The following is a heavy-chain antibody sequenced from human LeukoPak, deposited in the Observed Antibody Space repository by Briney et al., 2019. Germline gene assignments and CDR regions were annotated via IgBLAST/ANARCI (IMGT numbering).Heavy chain of an antibody. CDR3: ARLGGGPGY. J-gene: IGHJ4*02. D-gene: IGHD3-10*01. V-gene: IGHV4-39*01. CDR2: IYYSGST. Sequence: SETLSLTCTVSGGSISSSSYYWGWIRQPPGKGLEWIGSIYYSGSTYYNPSLKSRVTISVDTSKNQFSLKLSSVTAADTAVYYCARLGGGPGYWGQGTLVTVSS. CDR1: GGSISSSSYY.